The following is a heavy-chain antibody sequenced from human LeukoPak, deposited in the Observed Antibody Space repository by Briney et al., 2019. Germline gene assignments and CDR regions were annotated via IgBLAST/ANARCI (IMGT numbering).Heavy chain of an antibody. CDR1: GFTFSSYA. CDR2: INTDGTVT. Sequence: GGSLRLSCAASGFTFSSYAMSWVRQAPGKGLESVSRINTDGTVTTYADSVKGRFTVSRDNADNTMFLQMNSVRDEDTAVYYCATKQWLAPPPDSWGQGAPVTVSP. V-gene: IGHV3-74*01. J-gene: IGHJ4*02. CDR3: ATKQWLAPPPDS. D-gene: IGHD6-19*01.